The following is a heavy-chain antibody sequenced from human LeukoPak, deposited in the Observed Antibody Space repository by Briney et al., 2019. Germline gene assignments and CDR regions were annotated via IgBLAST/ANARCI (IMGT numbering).Heavy chain of an antibody. D-gene: IGHD6-19*01. CDR1: GITLSNYG. J-gene: IGHJ4*02. V-gene: IGHV3-23*01. CDR2: ISVSGGST. Sequence: PGGSLRLSCAVSGITLSNYGMSGVRQARGRGREWVAGISVSGGSTNYADSVKGRFTISRDNSKNTLYLQMNSLRAEDTAVYYCAKDHSQYSSGWYDYWGQGTLVTVSS. CDR3: AKDHSQYSSGWYDY.